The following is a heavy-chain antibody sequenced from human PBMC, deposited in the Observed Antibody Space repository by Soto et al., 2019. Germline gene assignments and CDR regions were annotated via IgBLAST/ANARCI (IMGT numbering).Heavy chain of an antibody. J-gene: IGHJ4*02. CDR1: GFTFSSYW. CDR3: VRTGLVVAAATREDY. V-gene: IGHV3-74*01. Sequence: EVQLVESGGGLVQPGGSLRLSCAASGFTFSSYWMHWVRQAPGKGLVWVSRINSDGSSTSYADSVKGRFTISRDNAKNTLYVQRYSLRAEGTAVYYCVRTGLVVAAATREDYWGQGTLVTVAS. CDR2: INSDGSST. D-gene: IGHD2-15*01.